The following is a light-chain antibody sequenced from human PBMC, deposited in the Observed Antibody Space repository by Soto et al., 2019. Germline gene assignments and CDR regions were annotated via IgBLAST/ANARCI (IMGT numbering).Light chain of an antibody. CDR2: EAS. CDR3: LQLDSYPRT. Sequence: DIELTQSPSLLSSSVGDMFTITCRASQDISDYLAWYQQKPGKAPNPLIYEASTLQSGVPSRFSGSGSGTEFTLSVSSLQPEDFATYYCLQLDSYPRTFGQGTKV. V-gene: IGKV1-9*01. J-gene: IGKJ1*01. CDR1: QDISDY.